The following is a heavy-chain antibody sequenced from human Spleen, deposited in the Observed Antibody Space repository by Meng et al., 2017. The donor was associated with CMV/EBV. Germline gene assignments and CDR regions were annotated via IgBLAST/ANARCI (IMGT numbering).Heavy chain of an antibody. CDR1: GFTFSNYW. J-gene: IGHJ6*02. Sequence: GESLKISCAASGFTFSNYWMSWVRQAPGKGLEWVANINQVGRDKYSVDSVKGRFTISRDNAKNSMYLQMNSLRAEDTAVYYCARDPFYGSGSYYYHYYGMDVWGQGTTVTVSS. CDR2: INQVGRDK. V-gene: IGHV3-7*01. D-gene: IGHD3-10*01. CDR3: ARDPFYGSGSYYYHYYGMDV.